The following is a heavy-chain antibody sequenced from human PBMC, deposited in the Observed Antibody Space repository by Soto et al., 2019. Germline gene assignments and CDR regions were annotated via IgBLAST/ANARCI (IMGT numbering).Heavy chain of an antibody. J-gene: IGHJ1*01. V-gene: IGHV1-46*01. CDR1: GYKVTTYV. CDR2: IHPSSDT. Sequence: SLKVSCKASGYKVTTYVIHWVRHAPVQGLEWMGMIHPSSDTGDAQKFRGRVTMTIDTSTNTGYMELRNLTVEDRAVYFSVRGYCTTSPCSGDFQFWGQGNLVTVPA. D-gene: IGHD2-15*01. CDR3: VRGYCTTSPCSGDFQF.